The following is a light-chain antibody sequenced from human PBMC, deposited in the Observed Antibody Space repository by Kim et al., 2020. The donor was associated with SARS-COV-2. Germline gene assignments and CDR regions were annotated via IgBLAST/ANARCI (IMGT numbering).Light chain of an antibody. CDR3: QQYGSSPRT. Sequence: SPRERATLSCRSSQSVTSNYLAWYQQKPGQAPRLLIYGASSRATGIPDRFSGSGSGTDFTLTISRLEPEDFAVYYCQQYGSSPRTFGQGTKVDIK. J-gene: IGKJ1*01. V-gene: IGKV3-20*01. CDR1: QSVTSNY. CDR2: GAS.